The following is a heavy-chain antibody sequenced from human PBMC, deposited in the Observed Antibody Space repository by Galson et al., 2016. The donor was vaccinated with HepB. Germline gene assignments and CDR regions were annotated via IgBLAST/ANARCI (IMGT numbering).Heavy chain of an antibody. D-gene: IGHD4-17*01. CDR3: AKIHDYGVRDDFDN. Sequence: SLRLSCAASGFTFDDYTMHWVRQAPGKGLNWVSLISWDGGSTFYAASVKGRFTISRDNSKNSLYLQMNSLRTEDTALYYGAKIHDYGVRDDFDNWGQGTMVTVSS. CDR2: ISWDGGST. J-gene: IGHJ3*02. V-gene: IGHV3-43*01. CDR1: GFTFDDYT.